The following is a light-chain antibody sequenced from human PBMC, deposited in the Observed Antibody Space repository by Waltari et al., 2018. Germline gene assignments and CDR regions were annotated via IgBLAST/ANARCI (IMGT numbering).Light chain of an antibody. Sequence: QSLLTQPPSVSGTPGQRVTISCSGRNSNIGSNHVYWYQQFPGTTPQLLLSRNNQRPSGVPDRFSASKSGTSASLAISGLRAEDEASYYCAAWDDTLSGVIFGGGSKLTVL. CDR2: RNN. CDR1: NSNIGSNH. J-gene: IGLJ2*01. V-gene: IGLV1-47*01. CDR3: AAWDDTLSGVI.